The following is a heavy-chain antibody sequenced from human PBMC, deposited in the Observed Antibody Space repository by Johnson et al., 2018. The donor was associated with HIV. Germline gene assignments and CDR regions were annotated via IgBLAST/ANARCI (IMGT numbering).Heavy chain of an antibody. CDR2: ISWDGGST. Sequence: VQLVESGGGVARPGGSLRLSCAASGFTFDDYAMHWVRQAPGKGLEWVSLISWDGGSTYYADSVKGRFTISRDNSKNSLYLQMNSLRAEDTALYYCVLFSSIAADGAFDIWGQGTMVTVSS. CDR3: VLFSSIAADGAFDI. J-gene: IGHJ3*02. V-gene: IGHV3-43D*03. D-gene: IGHD6-6*01. CDR1: GFTFDDYA.